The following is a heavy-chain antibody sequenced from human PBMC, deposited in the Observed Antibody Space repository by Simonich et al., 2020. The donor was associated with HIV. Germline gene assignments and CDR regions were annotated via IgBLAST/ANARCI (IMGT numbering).Heavy chain of an antibody. V-gene: IGHV3-9*01. CDR1: GFTFDVYA. CDR2: ISGKSGSI. Sequence: EVQLVESGGGLVQPGRSLRLSCAASGFTFDVYAMHWVRQAPGEGLDWVSVISGKSGSIGDADSVKGRFTISRDNAKNSLYLQRNSLRAEDTALYYCAKDKGAYYGSGSPVYWGQGTLVTVSS. J-gene: IGHJ4*02. CDR3: AKDKGAYYGSGSPVY. D-gene: IGHD3-10*01.